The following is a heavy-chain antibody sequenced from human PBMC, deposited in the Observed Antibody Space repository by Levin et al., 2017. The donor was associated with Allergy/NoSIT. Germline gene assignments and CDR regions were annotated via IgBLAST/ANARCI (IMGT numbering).Heavy chain of an antibody. J-gene: IGHJ3*01. V-gene: IGHV3-30*18. CDR1: GITFRSYG. D-gene: IGHD5-12*01. CDR2: ISYEGSNK. Sequence: GESLKISCAASGITFRSYGMHWVRQAPGKGLEWVAVISYEGSNKYYADSVKGRFTISRDNSKNTLYLQMNSLRAEDTAVYYWAKDRGDSGYPPDAVEFWGQGTMVTVSS. CDR3: AKDRGDSGYPPDAVEF.